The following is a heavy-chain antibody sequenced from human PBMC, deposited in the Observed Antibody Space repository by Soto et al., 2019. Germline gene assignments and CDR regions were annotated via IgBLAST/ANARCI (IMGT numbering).Heavy chain of an antibody. J-gene: IGHJ5*02. CDR3: ARDRNWNPSGFDP. Sequence: ASVKVSCKASGYTFTSYAMHWVRQAPGQRLEWMGWINAGNGNTKYSQKFQGRVTITRDTSASTAYMELSSLTSEDTAVYYCARDRNWNPSGFDPWGQGTLVTVSS. D-gene: IGHD1-20*01. CDR2: INAGNGNT. CDR1: GYTFTSYA. V-gene: IGHV1-3*01.